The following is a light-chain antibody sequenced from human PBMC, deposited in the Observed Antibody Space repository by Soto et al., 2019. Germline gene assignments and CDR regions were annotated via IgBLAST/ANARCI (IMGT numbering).Light chain of an antibody. CDR3: LQDHDSPQP. V-gene: IGKV1-6*01. Sequence: AIQMTQAPSSLSASVGDRVTITCRASQGSGNDLGWYQQKPGKAPKVLIYAVSTLQSGVPSRFSGSSSGTYFTLTISSLQPEDSATYYFLQDHDSPQPFGQGTKVEIK. CDR2: AVS. J-gene: IGKJ1*01. CDR1: QGSGND.